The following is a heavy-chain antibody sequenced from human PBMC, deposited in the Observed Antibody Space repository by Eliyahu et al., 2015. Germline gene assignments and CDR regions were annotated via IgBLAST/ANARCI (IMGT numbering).Heavy chain of an antibody. J-gene: IGHJ4*02. CDR1: GFTFXDYA. D-gene: IGHD4-11*01. CDR3: AKDFGGTVTIGSYFDY. CDR2: ISWNSGSI. V-gene: IGHV3-9*01. Sequence: EVQLVESGGGLVQPGRSLRLSCAASGFTFXDYAMHWVRQAPGKGLEWVSGISWNSGSIGYADSVKGRFTISRDNAKNSLYLQMNSLRAEDTALYYCAKDFGGTVTIGSYFDYWGQGTLVTVSS.